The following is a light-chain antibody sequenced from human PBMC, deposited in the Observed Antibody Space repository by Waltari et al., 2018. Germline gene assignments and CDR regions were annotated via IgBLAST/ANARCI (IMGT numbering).Light chain of an antibody. V-gene: IGKV1-5*03. J-gene: IGKJ1*01. CDR3: QQYNSYSWT. CDR2: KAS. Sequence: DIQMTQSPSTLSASVGDRVTIPCRASQSISSWLAWYQQKPGKVPKLLIYKASSLESGVPSRFSGSGSGTEFTLTISSLQPDDFATYYCQQYNSYSWTFGQGTKVEIK. CDR1: QSISSW.